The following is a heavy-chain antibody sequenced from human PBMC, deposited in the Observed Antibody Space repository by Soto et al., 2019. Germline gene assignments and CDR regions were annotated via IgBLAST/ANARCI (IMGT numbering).Heavy chain of an antibody. V-gene: IGHV1-2*02. D-gene: IGHD6-25*01. J-gene: IGHJ4*02. Sequence: QVQLVQSEAEVRKPGASVKVSCKASGYTFTDFYIHWVRQAPGQGLEWMGWIRPNSGATHYAQTYQGNITMTRDTSITTAFMELRSLSSDDTAVYYCARVLTSAADFDFWGQGTLVIVSS. CDR3: ARVLTSAADFDF. CDR1: GYTFTDFY. CDR2: IRPNSGAT.